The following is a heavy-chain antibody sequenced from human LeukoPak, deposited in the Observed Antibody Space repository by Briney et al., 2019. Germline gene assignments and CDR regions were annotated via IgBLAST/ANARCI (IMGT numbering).Heavy chain of an antibody. CDR2: IYYSGST. CDR3: ARHGYGTMILVLASFDY. Sequence: SETLSLTCTVSGGSISSSSYYWGWIRQPPGKGLEWIGSIYYSGSTYYNPSLKSRVTISVDTSKNQFSLKLSSVTAADTAVYYCARHGYGTMILVLASFDYWGQGTLVTVSS. D-gene: IGHD3-22*01. J-gene: IGHJ4*02. V-gene: IGHV4-39*01. CDR1: GGSISSSSYY.